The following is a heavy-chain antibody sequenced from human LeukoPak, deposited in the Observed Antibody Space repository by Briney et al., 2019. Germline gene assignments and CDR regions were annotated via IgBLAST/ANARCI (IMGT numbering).Heavy chain of an antibody. D-gene: IGHD6-6*01. CDR3: ATAPPTYTTSSPPWFDP. J-gene: IGHJ5*02. CDR1: GFTFSSYW. V-gene: IGHV3-21*01. CDR2: ISSGSSYI. Sequence: PGGSLRLSCAASGFTFSSYWMHWVRQGPGKGLEWVSSISSGSSYIYYADSVKGRFTISRDNAKNSLYLQMSSLRAEDTAVYYCATAPPTYTTSSPPWFDPWGQGTLVTVSS.